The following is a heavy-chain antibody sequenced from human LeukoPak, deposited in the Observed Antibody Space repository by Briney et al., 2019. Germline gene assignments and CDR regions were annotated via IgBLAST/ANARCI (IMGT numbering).Heavy chain of an antibody. Sequence: GGSLRLSCSASGFTFNTFAMHWVRQTPGKGLEYVSSISDNGGTTYYADSVKGRFTISRDNSKNTLYLQMSSLRAEDTAVYFCVTQGDGYYSGPFDYWGQGTLVTVSS. V-gene: IGHV3-64D*06. D-gene: IGHD3-22*01. J-gene: IGHJ4*02. CDR2: ISDNGGTT. CDR3: VTQGDGYYSGPFDY. CDR1: GFTFNTFA.